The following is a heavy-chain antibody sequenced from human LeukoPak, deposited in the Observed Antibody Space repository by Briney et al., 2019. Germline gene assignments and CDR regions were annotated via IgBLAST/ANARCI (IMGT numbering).Heavy chain of an antibody. J-gene: IGHJ6*02. CDR1: GYTFTSYG. D-gene: IGHD5-18*01. CDR2: ISAYNGNT. Sequence: ASVTVSCKASGYTFTSYGISWVRQAPGQGLEWMGWISAYNGNTNYAQKLQGRVTMTTDTSTSTAYMELRSLRSDDTAVYYCARVRRGYSYGYFEPYYYGMDVWGQGTTVTVSS. CDR3: ARVRRGYSYGYFEPYYYGMDV. V-gene: IGHV1-18*01.